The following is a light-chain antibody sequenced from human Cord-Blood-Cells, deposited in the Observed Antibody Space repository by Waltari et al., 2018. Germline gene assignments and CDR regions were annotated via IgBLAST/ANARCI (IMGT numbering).Light chain of an antibody. CDR3: KQYNNCPRT. J-gene: IGKJ1*01. V-gene: IGKV3-15*01. Sequence: DIVITQSPATLSVSPGEIATLSCRASQSVSSNLAWYQQKPGQAPRRLIYGAPTRGAGIPGKFSGSGSGTEFTLTISSLQAEDFAVDYCKQYNNCPRTFGQGTKVEIK. CDR2: GAP. CDR1: QSVSSN.